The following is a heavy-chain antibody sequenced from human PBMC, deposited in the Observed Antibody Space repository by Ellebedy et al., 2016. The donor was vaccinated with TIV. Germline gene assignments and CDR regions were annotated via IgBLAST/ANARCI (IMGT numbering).Heavy chain of an antibody. J-gene: IGHJ4*02. D-gene: IGHD6-19*01. Sequence: KVSCKGSGYSFTSYWISWVRQMPGKGLEWMGRIDPSDSYTNYSPSFQGHVTISADKSISTAYLQWSSLKASDTAMYYCARRYSSGWYEADWGQGTLVTVSS. CDR3: ARRYSSGWYEAD. V-gene: IGHV5-10-1*01. CDR1: GYSFTSYW. CDR2: IDPSDSYT.